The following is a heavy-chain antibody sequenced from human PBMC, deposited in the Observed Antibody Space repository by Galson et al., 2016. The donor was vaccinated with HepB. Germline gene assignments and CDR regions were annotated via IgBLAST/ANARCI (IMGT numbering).Heavy chain of an antibody. V-gene: IGHV3-53*05. J-gene: IGHJ1*01. Sequence: SLRLSCAASGFTVSSNCMSWVRQAPGKGLEWVSLIYSGGTTFYADSVKGRFTISRDNKKNSLYLQMNSLRTEDTALYYCAKGVALWYSSGWGERYFQHWGQGTLVTVSS. D-gene: IGHD6-19*01. CDR1: GFTVSSNC. CDR2: IYSGGTT. CDR3: AKGVALWYSSGWGERYFQH.